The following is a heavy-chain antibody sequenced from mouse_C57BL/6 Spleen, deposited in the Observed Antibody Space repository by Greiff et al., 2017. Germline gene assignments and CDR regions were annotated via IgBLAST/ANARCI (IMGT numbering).Heavy chain of an antibody. D-gene: IGHD4-1*01. J-gene: IGHJ2*01. Sequence: EVQLQQSGPELVKPGASVKISCKASGYTFTDYYMNWVKQSHGKSLEWIGDINPNNGGTSYNQKFKGKATLTVDKSSSTAYMELRSLTSEDSAVYYCARYGTGWDAYYFDYWGQGTTLTVSS. CDR3: ARYGTGWDAYYFDY. V-gene: IGHV1-26*01. CDR2: INPNNGGT. CDR1: GYTFTDYY.